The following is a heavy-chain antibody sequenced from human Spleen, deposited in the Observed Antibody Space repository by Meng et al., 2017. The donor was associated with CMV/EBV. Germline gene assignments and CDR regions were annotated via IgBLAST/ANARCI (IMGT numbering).Heavy chain of an antibody. D-gene: IGHD3-3*01. V-gene: IGHV4-31*01. CDR3: ASGVPDFWFDH. CDR1: GDPIHCGRSF. J-gene: IGHJ5*02. Sequence: CSLPGDPIHCGRSFWTWCRAHPGRGLAWSAYHHYSVPTYYSPSLKSQVSISVDTSEDQLSLTLTALTAAGTGVYYCASGVPDFWFDHWGQEALVTVSS. CDR2: HHYSVPT.